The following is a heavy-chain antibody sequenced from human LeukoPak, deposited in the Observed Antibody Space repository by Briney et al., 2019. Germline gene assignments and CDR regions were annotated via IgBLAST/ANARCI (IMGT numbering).Heavy chain of an antibody. D-gene: IGHD6-19*01. CDR1: GFTFSSYA. Sequence: GRSLRLSCAASGFTFSSYAMHWVRQAPGKGLEWVPVISYDGSNKYYADSVKGRFTISRDNSKNTLYLQMNSLRAEDTAVYYCAKSTAVAGPGIYYYYGMDVWGQGTTVTVSS. V-gene: IGHV3-30*04. CDR2: ISYDGSNK. CDR3: AKSTAVAGPGIYYYYGMDV. J-gene: IGHJ6*02.